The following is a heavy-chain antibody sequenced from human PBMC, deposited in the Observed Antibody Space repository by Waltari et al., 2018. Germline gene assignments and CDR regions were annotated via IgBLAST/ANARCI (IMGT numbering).Heavy chain of an antibody. CDR3: ARGGGGDWEWFDP. D-gene: IGHD2-21*02. CDR2: IYYTGST. J-gene: IGHJ5*02. V-gene: IGHV4-59*01. CDR1: GGSISGYY. Sequence: QVQLQESGPRLGKPSETLSLICTVSGGSISGYYWSWIRQPPGKGLDWIGYIYYTGSTNFNPSLKSRVTMSVDTSKNQFSLKLSSVTAADTAVYYCARGGGGDWEWFDPWGQGTLVTVSS.